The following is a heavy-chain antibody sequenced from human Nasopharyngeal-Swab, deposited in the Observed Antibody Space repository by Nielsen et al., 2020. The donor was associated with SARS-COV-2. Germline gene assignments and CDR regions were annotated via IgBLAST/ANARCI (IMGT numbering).Heavy chain of an antibody. V-gene: IGHV3-20*03. D-gene: IGHD3-10*01. CDR2: INWNGGST. Sequence: VRQMPGKGLEWVSGINWNGGSTGYADSVKGRFTISRDNAKNSLYLQMNSLRAEDTAVYYCAREWFGDHTPPTYYYGMDVWGQGTTVTVSS. J-gene: IGHJ6*02. CDR3: AREWFGDHTPPTYYYGMDV.